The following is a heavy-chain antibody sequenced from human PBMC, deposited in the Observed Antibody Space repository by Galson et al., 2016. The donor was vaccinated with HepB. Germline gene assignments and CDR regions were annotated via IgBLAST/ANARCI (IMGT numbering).Heavy chain of an antibody. CDR1: GFTFSNYG. CDR2: ISHDGGNE. CDR3: SKNRWRDNYDAMDD. Sequence: SLRLSCAASGFTFSNYGMYWVRQAPGKGLDWVAVISHDGGNEYYADSVRGRFTISRDKSKSTLYRQMNSLRAEDTAGYYWSKNRWRDNYDAMDDGGQGTTVTVSS. D-gene: IGHD5-24*01. V-gene: IGHV3-30*18. J-gene: IGHJ6*02.